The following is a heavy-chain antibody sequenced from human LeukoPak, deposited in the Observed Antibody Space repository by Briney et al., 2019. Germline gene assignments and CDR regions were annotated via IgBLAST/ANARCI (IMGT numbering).Heavy chain of an antibody. D-gene: IGHD3-9*01. J-gene: IGHJ4*02. CDR2: VYYSGST. V-gene: IGHV4-39*07. Sequence: SETLSLTCTVSGGSISRSYYYWGWIRQPPGKGLEWIGSVYYSGSTYYNPSLKSRVTISVDTSKNQFSLKLSSVTAVDTAVYYCARYDILTGLQGGFFDYWGQGTLVTVSS. CDR1: GGSISRSYYY. CDR3: ARYDILTGLQGGFFDY.